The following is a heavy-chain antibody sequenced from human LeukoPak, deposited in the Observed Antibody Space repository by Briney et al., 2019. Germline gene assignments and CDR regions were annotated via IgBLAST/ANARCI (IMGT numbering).Heavy chain of an antibody. J-gene: IGHJ6*03. CDR1: GYTFTGYY. CDR2: INPNSGGT. Sequence: ASVKVSCKASGYTFTGYYMRWVRQAPGQGLEWMGWINPNSGGTNYAQKFQGRVTMTRDTSISTAYMELSRLRSDDTAVYYCARDRRYYDFWSGYLYYYYMDVWGKGTTVTVSS. D-gene: IGHD3-3*01. CDR3: ARDRRYYDFWSGYLYYYYMDV. V-gene: IGHV1-2*02.